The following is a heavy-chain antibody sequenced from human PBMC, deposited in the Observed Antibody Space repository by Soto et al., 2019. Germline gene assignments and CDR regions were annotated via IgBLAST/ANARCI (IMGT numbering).Heavy chain of an antibody. Sequence: QVPLVESGGGVVQPGRSLRLSCAASGFTFSSYGMHWVRQAPGKGLEWVAVISYDGSNKYYADSVKGRFTISRDNSKNTLYLQMNSLRAEDTAVYYCAKDGDYYGSGSPDYWGQGTLVTVSS. D-gene: IGHD3-10*01. CDR3: AKDGDYYGSGSPDY. J-gene: IGHJ4*02. CDR1: GFTFSSYG. V-gene: IGHV3-30*18. CDR2: ISYDGSNK.